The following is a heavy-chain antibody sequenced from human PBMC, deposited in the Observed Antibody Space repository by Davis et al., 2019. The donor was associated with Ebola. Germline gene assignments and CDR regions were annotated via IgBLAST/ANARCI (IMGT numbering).Heavy chain of an antibody. CDR1: GGSFSGYY. CDR2: INHSGSA. D-gene: IGHD7-27*01. Sequence: PSETLSLTCAVYGGSFSGYYWSWIRQPPGKGLEWIGEINHSGSANYNPSLKSRVTISVDTSKNQFSLKLSSVTAADTAVYYCACPPLGYYGMDVWGQGTTVTVSS. CDR3: ACPPLGYYGMDV. V-gene: IGHV4-34*01. J-gene: IGHJ6*02.